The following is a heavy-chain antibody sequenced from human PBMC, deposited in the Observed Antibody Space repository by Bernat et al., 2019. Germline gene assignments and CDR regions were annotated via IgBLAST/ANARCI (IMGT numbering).Heavy chain of an antibody. J-gene: IGHJ4*02. D-gene: IGHD3-3*01. CDR1: GFTFGDYA. CDR3: TREDLYDFWSGYYYYFDY. V-gene: IGHV3-49*04. Sequence: EVQLVESGGGLVQPGRSLRLSGTASGFTFGDYAMSWVRQAPGKGLEWVGVIRSKAYGGTTEYAASVKGRFTISRDDSQSIAYLHMNSLKTEDTAVYYCTREDLYDFWSGYYYYFDYWGQGTLVTVSS. CDR2: IRSKAYGGTT.